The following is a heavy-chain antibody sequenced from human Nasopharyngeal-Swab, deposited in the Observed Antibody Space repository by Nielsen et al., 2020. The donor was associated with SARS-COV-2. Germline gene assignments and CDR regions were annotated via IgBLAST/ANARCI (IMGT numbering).Heavy chain of an antibody. CDR3: ARQGDIVVVPAASALDY. CDR2: IYPGDSDT. D-gene: IGHD2-2*01. Sequence: VSQMLGIWLEWRGIIYPGDSDTRYSPSFQGQVTISADRSISTAYLQWSSLKASDTAMYYCARQGDIVVVPAASALDYWGQGTLVTVSS. V-gene: IGHV5-51*01. J-gene: IGHJ4*02.